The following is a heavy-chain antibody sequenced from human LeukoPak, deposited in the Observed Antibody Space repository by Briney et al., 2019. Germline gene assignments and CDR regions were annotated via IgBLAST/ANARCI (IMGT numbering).Heavy chain of an antibody. V-gene: IGHV4-34*01. J-gene: IGHJ4*02. CDR2: INHSGST. D-gene: IGHD3-10*01. CDR1: RFAFSSYE. Sequence: GSLRLSCAASRFAFSSYEMKWVRQPPGKGLEWIGEINHSGSTNYNPSLKSRVTISVDTSKNQFSLQLNSVTPEDTAVYYCAAGSDFDYWGQGTLVTVSS. CDR3: AAGSDFDY.